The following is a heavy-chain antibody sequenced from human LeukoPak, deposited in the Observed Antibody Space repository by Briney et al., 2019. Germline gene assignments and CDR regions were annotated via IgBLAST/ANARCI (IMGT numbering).Heavy chain of an antibody. V-gene: IGHV4-34*01. CDR2: STHSGST. CDR3: ARGRTGAAALDF. J-gene: IGHJ4*02. CDR1: GGSFSGHY. Sequence: SETLSLTCAVYGGSFSGHYWTWIRQPPGKGLEWIGESTHSGSTNYNPSLKSRVTISVDTSKNQFSLKLTSVSAADTAVYHCARGRTGAAALDFWGPGTLVAVSS. D-gene: IGHD2-2*01.